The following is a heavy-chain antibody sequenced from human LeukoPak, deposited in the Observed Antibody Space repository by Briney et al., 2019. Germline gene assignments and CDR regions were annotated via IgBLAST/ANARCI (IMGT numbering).Heavy chain of an antibody. CDR2: IIPIFGTA. D-gene: IGHD5-18*01. V-gene: IGHV1-69*13. J-gene: IGHJ4*02. CDR1: GGTFSSYA. CDR3: ARDLPDTQLWLHN. Sequence: SVKVSCKASGGTFSSYAISWVRQAPGQGLEWMGGIIPIFGTANYAQKFQGRVTITADESTSTAYMELSSLRSEDTAVYYCARDLPDTQLWLHNWGQGTLVTVSS.